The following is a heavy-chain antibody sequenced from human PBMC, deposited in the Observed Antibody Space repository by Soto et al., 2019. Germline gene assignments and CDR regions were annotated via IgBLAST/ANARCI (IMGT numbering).Heavy chain of an antibody. CDR3: ARDRGEYTSSWFWYFSH. D-gene: IGHD6-13*01. J-gene: IGHJ2*01. CDR1: GASISSFN. Sequence: SETLSLTCSVSGASISSFNWNWVRQPAGKGPEWVGRLNIAGTINYDPSLKSRITMSMDTSKNQISLHLRSVTAADTAIYYCARDRGEYTSSWFWYFSHWGHGTLVTVS. CDR2: LNIAGTI. V-gene: IGHV4-4*07.